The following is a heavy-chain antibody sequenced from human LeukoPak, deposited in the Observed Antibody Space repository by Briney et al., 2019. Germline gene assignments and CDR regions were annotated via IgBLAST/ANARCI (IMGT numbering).Heavy chain of an antibody. CDR2: IYFSGST. CDR1: GVSISGSTSH. CDR3: ARLGDTQFDY. J-gene: IGHJ4*02. D-gene: IGHD3-16*01. Sequence: KPSETLSLTCTVSGVSISGSTSHWGWIRQPPGKRLEWIGSIYFSGSTYYNPSLKSRVTISVDTSKNQFSLRLSSVTAADTAVYYCARLGDTQFDYWGQGTLVTVSS. V-gene: IGHV4-39*01.